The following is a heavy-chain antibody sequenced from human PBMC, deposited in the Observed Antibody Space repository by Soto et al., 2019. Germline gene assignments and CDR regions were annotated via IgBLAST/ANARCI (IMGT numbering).Heavy chain of an antibody. Sequence: QVQLQESGPGLVKPSGTLSLTCAVSGGSISSSNWWSWVRQPPGKGLEWIGKIYHSGSTNYNPSLKSRVTISVDKSKIQFSLQLSSVTAADTAVYYCARVYMVRGTIIRYFDYWGQGTLVTVSS. CDR2: IYHSGST. D-gene: IGHD3-10*01. J-gene: IGHJ4*02. V-gene: IGHV4-4*02. CDR3: ARVYMVRGTIIRYFDY. CDR1: GGSISSSNW.